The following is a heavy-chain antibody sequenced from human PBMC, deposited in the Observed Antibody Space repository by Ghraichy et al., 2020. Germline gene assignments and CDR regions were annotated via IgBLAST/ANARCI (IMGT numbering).Heavy chain of an antibody. V-gene: IGHV4-39*01. D-gene: IGHD3-22*01. CDR1: GGSISSSSYY. J-gene: IGHJ4*02. CDR2: IYYSGST. CDR3: ARLDYYDSSNFDY. Sequence: SETLSLTCTVSGGSISSSSYYWGWIRQPPGKGLEWIGSIYYSGSTYYNPSLKSRVTISVDTSKNQFSLKLSSVTAADTAVYYCARLDYYDSSNFDYWGQGTLVTVSS.